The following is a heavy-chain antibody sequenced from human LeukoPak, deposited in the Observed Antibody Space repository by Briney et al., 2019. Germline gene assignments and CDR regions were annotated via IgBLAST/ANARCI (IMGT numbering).Heavy chain of an antibody. CDR2: ISSDGDGNSA. CDR3: ARRAGAYSHPYDY. D-gene: IGHD4/OR15-4a*01. J-gene: IGHJ4*02. V-gene: IGHV3-23*01. Sequence: PGGSLRLSCAASGFTFSSYAVSWVRQAPGKGLVWVSRISSDGDGNSAHYADSVKGRFTISRDNSKNTLYLQMNSLRAEDTAVYYCARRAGAYSHPYDYWGQGTLVTVSS. CDR1: GFTFSSYA.